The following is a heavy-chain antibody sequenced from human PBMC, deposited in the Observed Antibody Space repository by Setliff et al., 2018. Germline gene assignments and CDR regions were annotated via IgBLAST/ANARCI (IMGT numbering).Heavy chain of an antibody. V-gene: IGHV4-59*02. CDR1: GGSVSPYF. CDR3: ARGRMRGSCSGPSCTYDPFDI. J-gene: IGHJ3*02. D-gene: IGHD2-2*01. CDR2: IYHNGNT. Sequence: SETLSLTCTVSGGSVSPYFWSWIRQPPGKGLQLIGYIYHNGNTNFNPSLKSRVNMSIDTSKNQFALNLKSVTAADTAVYYCARGRMRGSCSGPSCTYDPFDIWGQGTQVTVSS.